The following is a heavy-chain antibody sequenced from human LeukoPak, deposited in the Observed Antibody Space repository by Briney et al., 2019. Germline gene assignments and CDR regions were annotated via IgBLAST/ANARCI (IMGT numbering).Heavy chain of an antibody. CDR2: IWYDGSNK. J-gene: IGHJ6*04. CDR1: GFTFSSYG. D-gene: IGHD6-13*01. CDR3: AREGMGQQLVTLLGRDV. V-gene: IGHV3-33*01. Sequence: GRSLRLSCAASGFTFSSYGMHWVRQAPGKGLEWVAVIWYDGSNKYYADSVKGRFTISRDNSKDTLYLQMNSLRAEDTAVYYCAREGMGQQLVTLLGRDVGGKGPRVTVSS.